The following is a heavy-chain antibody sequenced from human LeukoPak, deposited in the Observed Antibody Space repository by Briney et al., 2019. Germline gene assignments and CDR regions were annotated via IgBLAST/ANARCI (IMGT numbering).Heavy chain of an antibody. CDR3: ASEEVAGPAGAFDI. CDR2: IRQDGRET. D-gene: IGHD6-13*01. CDR1: VFTFSNSW. Sequence: GGSLRLSCAASVFTFSNSWMSWVRQAPGKGREWMANIRQDGRETLHVVSVEGRFNISRDNAKNALSLQMNSLRGEDTAVYFCASEEVAGPAGAFDIWGQGTMVTVSS. V-gene: IGHV3-7*01. J-gene: IGHJ3*02.